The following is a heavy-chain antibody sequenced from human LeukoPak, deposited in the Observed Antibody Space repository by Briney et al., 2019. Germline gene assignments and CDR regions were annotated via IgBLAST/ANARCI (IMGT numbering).Heavy chain of an antibody. CDR3: AKDQDWLGHSPDY. V-gene: IGHV3-30*04. J-gene: IGHJ4*02. Sequence: PGGSLRLSCAASGFTFTDYAMHWVRQAPGKGLEWVAVISYDGSNKYYADSVKGRFTISRDNSKNTLYLQMNSLRAEDTAVYYCAKDQDWLGHSPDYWGQGTLVTVSS. CDR1: GFTFTDYA. CDR2: ISYDGSNK. D-gene: IGHD3-3*01.